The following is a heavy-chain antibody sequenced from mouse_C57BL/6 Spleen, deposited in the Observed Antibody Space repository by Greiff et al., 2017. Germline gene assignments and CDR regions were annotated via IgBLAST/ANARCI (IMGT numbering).Heavy chain of an antibody. J-gene: IGHJ1*03. CDR1: GYTFTDYY. CDR3: ARDDYYGSRYWYFDV. CDR2: IYPGSGNT. Sequence: QVPLQQSGAELVRPGASVKLSCKASGYTFTDYYINWVKQRPGQGLAWIARIYPGSGNTYYNEKFKGKATLTAEKSSSTAYMQLSSLTSEDSAVYFCARDDYYGSRYWYFDVWGTGTTVTVSS. V-gene: IGHV1-76*01. D-gene: IGHD1-1*01.